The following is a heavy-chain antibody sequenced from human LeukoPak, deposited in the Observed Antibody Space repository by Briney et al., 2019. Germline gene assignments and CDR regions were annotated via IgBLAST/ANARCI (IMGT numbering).Heavy chain of an antibody. V-gene: IGHV3-21*01. CDR1: GFTLSSYS. Sequence: PLGSLRPSCEAPGFTLSSYSMKLVLDPPGPGQGSVSSISSSSSYIYYTDSVKGRYTISIDNAKSSLYLQMSSLRAEYTAVYYCARDSPTVTSQAIDYWGQGTLVTVSS. D-gene: IGHD4-17*01. J-gene: IGHJ4*02. CDR3: ARDSPTVTSQAIDY. CDR2: ISSSSSYI.